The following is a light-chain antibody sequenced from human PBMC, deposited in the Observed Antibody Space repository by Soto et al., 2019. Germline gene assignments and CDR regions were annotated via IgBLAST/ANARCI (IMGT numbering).Light chain of an antibody. Sequence: EIVLTQSPGTLSLSPGERATLSCRASQSVSSSYLAWYQQKPGQAPRLLIYGASSRATGIPDRFSGSGSGTDFTLTISRLEPEEFAVYYCQQYGSSPCTFGQGTKV. J-gene: IGKJ1*01. CDR2: GAS. V-gene: IGKV3-20*01. CDR3: QQYGSSPCT. CDR1: QSVSSSY.